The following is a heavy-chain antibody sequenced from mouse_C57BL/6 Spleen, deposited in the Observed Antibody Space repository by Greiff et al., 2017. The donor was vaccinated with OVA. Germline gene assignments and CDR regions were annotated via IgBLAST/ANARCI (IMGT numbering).Heavy chain of an antibody. D-gene: IGHD1-1*01. CDR2: IDPENGAT. Sequence: VQLQQSGAELVRPGASVKLSCTASGFNIKDDYMHWVKQRPEQGLEWIGWIDPENGATEYASKFQGKATITADTSSNTAYLQLSSLPSEDTAGYYCTRDYYGSKFAYWGQGTLVTVSA. CDR1: GFNIKDDY. CDR3: TRDYYGSKFAY. J-gene: IGHJ3*01. V-gene: IGHV14-4*01.